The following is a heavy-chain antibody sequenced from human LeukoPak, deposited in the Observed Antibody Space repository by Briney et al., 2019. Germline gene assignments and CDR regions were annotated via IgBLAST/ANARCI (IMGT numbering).Heavy chain of an antibody. V-gene: IGHV4-59*01. J-gene: IGHJ4*02. CDR2: IYYTGIT. Sequence: SETLSLTCTVSGGSISSYYWSWIRQPPGKGLEWIGYIYYTGITNYNPSLKSRVTISVDTSKNQFSLKLSSVTAADTAVYYCARDHGGSGGYYFDYWGQGTLVTVSS. D-gene: IGHD4-23*01. CDR1: GGSISSYY. CDR3: ARDHGGSGGYYFDY.